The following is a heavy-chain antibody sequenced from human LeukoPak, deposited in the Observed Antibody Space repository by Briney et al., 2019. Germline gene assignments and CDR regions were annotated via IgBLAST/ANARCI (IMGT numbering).Heavy chain of an antibody. CDR2: ISGSGGST. J-gene: IGHJ4*02. V-gene: IGHV3-23*01. CDR1: GFTFSSYA. CDR3: AKTMVRGVIGFDY. D-gene: IGHD3-10*01. Sequence: PGGSLRLSCAASGFTFSSYAMGWVRQAPGKGLEWVSAISGSGGSTYYADSVKGRFTISRDNSKNTLYLQMNSLRAEDTAVYYCAKTMVRGVIGFDYWGQGTLVTVSS.